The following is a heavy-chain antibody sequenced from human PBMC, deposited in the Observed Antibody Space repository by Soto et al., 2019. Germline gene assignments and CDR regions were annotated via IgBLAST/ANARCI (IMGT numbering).Heavy chain of an antibody. CDR3: AKDLVSYEYTYYGMDV. CDR1: GFTFSSYG. D-gene: IGHD6-6*01. J-gene: IGHJ6*02. Sequence: SGGSLRLSCAASGFTFSSYGMHWVRQAPGKGLEWVAVISYDGSNKYYADSVKGRFTISRDNSKNTLYLQMNSLRAEDTAVYYCAKDLVSYEYTYYGMDVWGQGTTVTVSS. V-gene: IGHV3-30*18. CDR2: ISYDGSNK.